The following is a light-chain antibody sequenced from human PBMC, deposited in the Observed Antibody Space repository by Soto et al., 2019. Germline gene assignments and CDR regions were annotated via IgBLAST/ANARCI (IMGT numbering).Light chain of an antibody. CDR3: QSYDSSLSGVV. Sequence: QSVLTQPPSVSGAPGQWVTISCTVSSSNIGAGFDVHWYRQLPGTAPHALIYHNNNRPSGVPDRFSGSKSGTSASLAITGLQAGDEADYHGQSYDSSLSGVVFGGGTKLTVL. J-gene: IGLJ2*01. CDR1: SSNIGAGFD. V-gene: IGLV1-40*01. CDR2: HNN.